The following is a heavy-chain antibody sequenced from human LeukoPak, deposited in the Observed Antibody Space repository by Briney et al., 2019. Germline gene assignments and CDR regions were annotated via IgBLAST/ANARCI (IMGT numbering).Heavy chain of an antibody. Sequence: PGGSLRLSCAASGFTFSSYGMHWVRQAPGKGLEWVAFIRYDGSNKYYADSVKGRFTISRDNSKNTLYLQMNSLRAEDTAVYYCARDPVDIVATTALGGYYGMDVWGQGTTVTVSS. CDR3: ARDPVDIVATTALGGYYGMDV. V-gene: IGHV3-30*02. CDR2: IRYDGSNK. J-gene: IGHJ6*02. CDR1: GFTFSSYG. D-gene: IGHD5-12*01.